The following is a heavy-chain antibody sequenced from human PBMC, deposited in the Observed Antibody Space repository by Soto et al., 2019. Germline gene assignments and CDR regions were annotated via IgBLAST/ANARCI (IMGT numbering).Heavy chain of an antibody. V-gene: IGHV4-4*07. CDR1: GGSITTYY. CDR2: IYSGGST. Sequence: SETLSLTCTVSGGSITTYYWSWIRQPAGKGLEWIGRIYSGGSTNYNPSLRDRVTVSVDISKNQFSLKLIPVTAADTAVYDCWRGPGGFGEFSLDYWSQGTLVTVSS. D-gene: IGHD3-10*01. CDR3: WRGPGGFGEFSLDY. J-gene: IGHJ4*02.